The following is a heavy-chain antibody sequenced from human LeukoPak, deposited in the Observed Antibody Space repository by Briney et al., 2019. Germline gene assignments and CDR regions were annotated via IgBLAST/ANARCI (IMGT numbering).Heavy chain of an antibody. V-gene: IGHV4-38-2*02. J-gene: IGHJ5*02. CDR3: ARDPNWDSWFDP. D-gene: IGHD1-26*01. CDR1: GYSVGSAYY. Sequence: SETLSLTCAVSGYSVGSAYYWVWIRQTPGKGLEWLGTISHNGNAYYNPSLKSRLTMSVETAENQFSLNLNSVTAADTAVYFCARDPNWDSWFDPWGQGVLVTVSS. CDR2: ISHNGNA.